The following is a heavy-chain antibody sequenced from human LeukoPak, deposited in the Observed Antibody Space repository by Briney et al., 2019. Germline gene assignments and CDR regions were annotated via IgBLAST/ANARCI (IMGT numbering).Heavy chain of an antibody. Sequence: SVKVSCKASGGTFSSYAISWVRQAPGQGLEWMGRIIPIFGIANYAQKFQGRVTITADKSTSTAYMELSSLRSEDTAVYYCARGFRITIFGVVIQDNWFDPWGQGTLVTVSS. J-gene: IGHJ5*02. CDR2: IIPIFGIA. CDR1: GGTFSSYA. V-gene: IGHV1-69*04. D-gene: IGHD3-3*01. CDR3: ARGFRITIFGVVIQDNWFDP.